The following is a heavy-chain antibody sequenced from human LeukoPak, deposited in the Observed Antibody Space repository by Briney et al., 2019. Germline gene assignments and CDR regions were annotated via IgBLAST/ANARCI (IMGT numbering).Heavy chain of an antibody. CDR1: GYTFTTYA. CDR3: ARDMYGSDYYEFNY. Sequence: ASVKVSCKASGYTFTTYAINWVRQAPGQGLEWMGWINTNTGNPTYAQGFTGRFVFSLDTSVSTAYLQISSLKAEDTAVYYCARDMYGSDYYEFNYWGQGTLVAVSS. V-gene: IGHV7-4-1*02. D-gene: IGHD3-3*01. CDR2: INTNTGNP. J-gene: IGHJ4*02.